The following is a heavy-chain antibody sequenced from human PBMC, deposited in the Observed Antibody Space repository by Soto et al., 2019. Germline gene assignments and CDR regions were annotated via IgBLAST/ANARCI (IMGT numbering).Heavy chain of an antibody. CDR1: GDSTSSDGYY. CDR2: IHYSGST. V-gene: IGHV4-31*01. Sequence: QVQLQESGPGLVKPSQTLSLTCTVSGDSTSSDGYYWSWIRQHPGKGLEWIGYIHYSGSTHYNPSVKSQVNISVDTPKNQFSQRLGSVTAADTAVYYCARDSRLRIGIDVWGQGTTVTVSS. D-gene: IGHD4-17*01. J-gene: IGHJ6*02. CDR3: ARDSRLRIGIDV.